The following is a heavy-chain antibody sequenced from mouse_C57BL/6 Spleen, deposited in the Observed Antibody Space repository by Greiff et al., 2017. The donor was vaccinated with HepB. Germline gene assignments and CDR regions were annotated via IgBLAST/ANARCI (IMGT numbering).Heavy chain of an antibody. Sequence: VKLVESGAELVKPGASVKLSCKASGYTFTEYTIHWVKQRSGQGLEWIGWFYPGSGSIKYNEKFKDKATLTADKSSSTVYMELSRLTSEDSAVYFCARHGNYYGSSYRYAMDYWGQGTSVTVSS. V-gene: IGHV1-62-2*01. D-gene: IGHD1-1*01. CDR3: ARHGNYYGSSYRYAMDY. J-gene: IGHJ4*01. CDR1: GYTFTEYT. CDR2: FYPGSGSI.